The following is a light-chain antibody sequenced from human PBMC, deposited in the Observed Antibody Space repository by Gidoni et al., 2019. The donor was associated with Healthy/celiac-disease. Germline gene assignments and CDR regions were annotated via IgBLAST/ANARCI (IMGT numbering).Light chain of an antibody. CDR2: LGS. CDR1: QSLLHSNGYNY. V-gene: IGKV2-28*01. Sequence: DIVMTQSPLSLPVTPGEPASISCRSSQSLLHSNGYNYLDWYLQKPGQSPQLLIYLGSNRASGVPDRFSGRGSGTDFTLKISREEAEDVGVYYCMQALQTPRTFGQGTKVEIK. CDR3: MQALQTPRT. J-gene: IGKJ1*01.